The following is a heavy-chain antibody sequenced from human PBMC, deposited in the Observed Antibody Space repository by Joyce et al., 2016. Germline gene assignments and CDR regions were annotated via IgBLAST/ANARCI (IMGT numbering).Heavy chain of an antibody. J-gene: IGHJ3*02. CDR3: ARRDRYCSSNSCSRAYIGYDDGFDM. CDR2: INVKSGGT. V-gene: IGHV1-2*02. Sequence: QVQLVQSGAEVKKPGASVKVSCKTSGYTFSAYFMHWVRQAPGQGLEWMGWINVKSGGTNYAQKFQGRVTVTEETSISKADMELSRLRSGDTAVYYCARRDRYCSSNSCSRAYIGYDDGFDMWGQGTMVTVSS. CDR1: GYTFSAYF. D-gene: IGHD2-2*01.